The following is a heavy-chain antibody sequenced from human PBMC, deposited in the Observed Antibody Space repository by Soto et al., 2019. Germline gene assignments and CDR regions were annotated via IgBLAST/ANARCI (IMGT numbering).Heavy chain of an antibody. Sequence: SETRSLTCIVSGGSINNHYWSWIRQPPENGLDWIGYIYYTVCTNXXPSLKSRXXMSVDTSKNQXCLNLTCLTAAYTAIYYCARANWYSEYWGQGTLVTDSS. CDR3: ARANWYSEY. CDR2: IYYTVCT. J-gene: IGHJ4*02. D-gene: IGHD7-27*01. V-gene: IGHV4-59*11. CDR1: GGSINNHY.